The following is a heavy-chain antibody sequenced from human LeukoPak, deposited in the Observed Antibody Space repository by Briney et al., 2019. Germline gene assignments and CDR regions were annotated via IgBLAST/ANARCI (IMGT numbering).Heavy chain of an antibody. V-gene: IGHV4-38-2*01. J-gene: IGHJ4*02. CDR2: IYHSGST. D-gene: IGHD3-3*01. CDR3: ARGTYYDFWSGYYYDY. CDR1: GYSISSGYY. Sequence: PSETLSLACAVSGYSISSGYYWGWIRQPPGKGLEWIGSIYHSGSTYYNPSLKSRVTISVDTSKNQFSLKLSSVTAADTAVYYCARGTYYDFWSGYYYDYWGQGTLVTVSS.